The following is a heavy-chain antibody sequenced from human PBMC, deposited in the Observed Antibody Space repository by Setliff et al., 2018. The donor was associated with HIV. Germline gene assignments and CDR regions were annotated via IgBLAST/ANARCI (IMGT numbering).Heavy chain of an antibody. J-gene: IGHJ4*02. CDR2: IDQEGSKT. Sequence: GESLKISCVGSEFTFSRFWMNWVRQAPGKGLEWVATIDQEGSKTYYVGSVKGRFTISRDNAKNSLYLQMSNVTAEDTAVYYCARPLEDRSGWFVTVGSFNYWGQGTQVTVSS. CDR1: EFTFSRFW. V-gene: IGHV3-7*03. D-gene: IGHD6-19*01. CDR3: ARPLEDRSGWFVTVGSFNY.